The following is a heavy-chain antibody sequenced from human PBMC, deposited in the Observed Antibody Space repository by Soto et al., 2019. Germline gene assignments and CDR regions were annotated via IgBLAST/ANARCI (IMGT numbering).Heavy chain of an antibody. V-gene: IGHV3-23*01. CDR2: ISGTAGNT. CDR1: GFTFTSCA. Sequence: VQLLESGGGLVQPGGSLRLSCAASGFTFTSCAMSWVRQAPGKGLEWVSAISGTAGNTHHADSVKGRFTISRDISKNTLYLQMNSLRAEDTAVYYCAKGDWDYIADHFDYWVQGTLVTVSS. CDR3: AKGDWDYIADHFDY. J-gene: IGHJ4*02. D-gene: IGHD1-7*01.